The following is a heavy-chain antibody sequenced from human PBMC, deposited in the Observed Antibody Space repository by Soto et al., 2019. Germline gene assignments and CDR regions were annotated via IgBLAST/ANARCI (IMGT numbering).Heavy chain of an antibody. CDR1: GGCTSSYC. CDR3: ARGGEAYYYGMDV. CDR2: IYYSGST. V-gene: IGHV4-59*01. J-gene: IGHJ6*02. Sequence: LSLPCPVAGGCTSSYCCSWMRQPPGKGLEWIGYIYYSGSTNYNPSLKSRVTISVDTSKNQFSLKLSSVTAADTAVYYCARGGEAYYYGMDVWGQGNKVTIAS.